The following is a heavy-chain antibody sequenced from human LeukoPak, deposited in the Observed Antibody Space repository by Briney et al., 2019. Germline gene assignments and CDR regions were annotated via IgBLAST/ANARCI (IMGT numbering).Heavy chain of an antibody. CDR1: GYTFTNYY. CDR2: INPYSGDT. CDR3: ARASYESTLRIDDY. J-gene: IGHJ4*02. D-gene: IGHD3-22*01. V-gene: IGHV1-2*02. Sequence: ASVKVSCKVSGYTFTNYYMHWVRQAPGQGLEWMGWINPYSGDTNYAQKFQGRVTMTRDTSITTAYMDLSRLKSDDTAVYYCARASYESTLRIDDYWGQGTLVTVSS.